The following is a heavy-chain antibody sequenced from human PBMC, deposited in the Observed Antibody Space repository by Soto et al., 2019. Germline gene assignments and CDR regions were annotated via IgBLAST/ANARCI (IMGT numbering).Heavy chain of an antibody. D-gene: IGHD3-9*01. Sequence: QVQLVQSGAEVKKPGSSVKVSCKASGGTFNNYGMGWVRQAPGQGLEWMGGIIPMIGRTTYAQKFQGRLTLPADASRSTAYMELRSLRSDDTAVYYCASWDYDVLTGYSYDDWGQGTLVTVSS. CDR1: GGTFNNYG. J-gene: IGHJ4*02. CDR2: IIPMIGRT. V-gene: IGHV1-69*01. CDR3: ASWDYDVLTGYSYDD.